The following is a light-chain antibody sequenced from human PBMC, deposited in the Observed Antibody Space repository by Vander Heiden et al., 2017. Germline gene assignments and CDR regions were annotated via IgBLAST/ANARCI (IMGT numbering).Light chain of an antibody. CDR2: EVS. CDR3: SSYAGSSNLV. CDR1: SSDVGGDNY. Sequence: QSALTQPPSASGSPGQSVTISCTGTSSDVGGDNYVSWYQQHPGKAPKLMIYEVSKRPSGVPDRFSGSKSGNTASLTVSGIQADDEADYYCSSYAGSSNLVFGGGTKVTVL. J-gene: IGLJ3*02. V-gene: IGLV2-8*01.